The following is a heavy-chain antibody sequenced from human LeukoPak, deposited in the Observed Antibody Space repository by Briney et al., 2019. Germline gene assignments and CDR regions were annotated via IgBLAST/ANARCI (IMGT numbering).Heavy chain of an antibody. J-gene: IGHJ4*02. D-gene: IGHD6-6*01. V-gene: IGHV4-59*01. CDR2: IYYSGST. Sequence: SETLSLTCTVSGDSISSYYWRWIRQPPGKGLEWIGYIYYSGSTNYNPSLKSRVTISVDTSKNQFSLELSSVTAADTAVYYCARGRQLVTDYWGQGTLVTVSS. CDR3: ARGRQLVTDY. CDR1: GDSISSYY.